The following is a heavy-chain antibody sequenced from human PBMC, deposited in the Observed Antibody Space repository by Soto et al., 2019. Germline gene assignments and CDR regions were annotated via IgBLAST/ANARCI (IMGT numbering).Heavy chain of an antibody. D-gene: IGHD3-10*01. Sequence: QVPLVESGGGVVQPGRSLRLSCAASGFPFTSYGMHWVREGPDKGLEWVAIISYDGSDKYYADSAKGRFTISRDNSKNTLYLQMNSLRPEDTALYYCVGGQYYFDYRGQGTLVIVSS. J-gene: IGHJ4*02. CDR3: VGGQYYFDY. CDR2: ISYDGSDK. V-gene: IGHV3-30*03. CDR1: GFPFTSYG.